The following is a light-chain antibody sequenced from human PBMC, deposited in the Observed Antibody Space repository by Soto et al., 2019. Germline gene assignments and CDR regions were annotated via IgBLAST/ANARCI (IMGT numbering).Light chain of an antibody. Sequence: EIVLTQSPGTLSLSPGERATLSCRVSQSVSSNYLAWYQQKPGQAPRLLIYGASSRATGIPDRFSGSGSGTDFTLTISRLEPEDFAVYYCQQYISSPRTFGQGTKV. CDR2: GAS. CDR1: QSVSSNY. V-gene: IGKV3-20*01. CDR3: QQYISSPRT. J-gene: IGKJ1*01.